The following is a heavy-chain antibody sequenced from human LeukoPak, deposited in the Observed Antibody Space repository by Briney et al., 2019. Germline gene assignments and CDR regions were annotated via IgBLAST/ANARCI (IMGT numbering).Heavy chain of an antibody. J-gene: IGHJ4*02. CDR3: ARGVVSDSSGYHYRYIDY. CDR2: IYYSGST. D-gene: IGHD3-22*01. V-gene: IGHV4-39*07. Sequence: SETLSLTCTVSGGSISSSSYYWGWILQPPGTGLEWIGSIYYSGSTYYNPSLKSRVTISVDTSKNQFSLKLSSVTAADTAVYYCARGVVSDSSGYHYRYIDYWGQGTLVTVSS. CDR1: GGSISSSSYY.